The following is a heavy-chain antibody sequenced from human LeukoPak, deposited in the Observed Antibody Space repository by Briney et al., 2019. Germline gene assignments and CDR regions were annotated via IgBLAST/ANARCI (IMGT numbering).Heavy chain of an antibody. V-gene: IGHV3-33*06. CDR3: AKGTWEVVTAIGIDY. CDR2: IWYDGSNK. CDR1: GFTFSSYG. J-gene: IGHJ4*02. D-gene: IGHD2-21*02. Sequence: GGSLRLSCAASGFTFSSYGMHWVRQAPGKGLEWVAVIWYDGSNKYYADSVKGRFTISRDNSKNTLYLQMNSLRAEDTAVYYCAKGTWEVVTAIGIDYWGQGTLVTVSS.